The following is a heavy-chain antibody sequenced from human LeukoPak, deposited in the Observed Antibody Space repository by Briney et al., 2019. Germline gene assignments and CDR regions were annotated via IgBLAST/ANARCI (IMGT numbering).Heavy chain of an antibody. Sequence: PGGSLRLSCAASGFTFSSYNMNWVRQAPGKGLEWVSAISGSGGSTYYADSVKGRFTISRDNSKNTLYLQMNSLRAEDTAVYYCAKQGSSWSNAFDIWGQGTMVTVSS. V-gene: IGHV3-23*01. CDR3: AKQGSSWSNAFDI. CDR1: GFTFSSYN. D-gene: IGHD6-13*01. CDR2: ISGSGGST. J-gene: IGHJ3*02.